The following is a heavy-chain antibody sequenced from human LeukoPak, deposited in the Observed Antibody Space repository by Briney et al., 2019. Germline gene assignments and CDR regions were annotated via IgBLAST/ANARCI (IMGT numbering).Heavy chain of an antibody. CDR2: INHSGGT. CDR3: ARGTLVVPAAHPGMDV. V-gene: IGHV4-34*01. CDR1: GGSFSGYY. J-gene: IGHJ6*04. D-gene: IGHD2-2*01. Sequence: PSETLSLTCAVYGGSFSGYYWSWIRQPPGKGLEWIGEINHSGGTNYNPSLKSRVTISVDTSKNQFSLKLSSVTAADTAVYYCARGTLVVPAAHPGMDVWGKGTTVTVSS.